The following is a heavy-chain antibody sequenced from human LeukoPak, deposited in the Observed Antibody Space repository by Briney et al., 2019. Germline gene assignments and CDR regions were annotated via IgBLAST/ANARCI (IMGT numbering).Heavy chain of an antibody. D-gene: IGHD2-2*01. CDR3: ARQYCGSTSCQHQNNYYYYGMDV. J-gene: IGHJ6*02. CDR1: GFTFSSCW. CDR2: INQDGREK. Sequence: GGSLRLSCAASGFTFSSCWMSWVRQAPGKGLEWVANINQDGREKNYVDSVKGRFTISRDNSKNQLYLQLNSLTAEDTAVYYCARQYCGSTSCQHQNNYYYYGMDVWGQGTTVTVSS. V-gene: IGHV3-7*01.